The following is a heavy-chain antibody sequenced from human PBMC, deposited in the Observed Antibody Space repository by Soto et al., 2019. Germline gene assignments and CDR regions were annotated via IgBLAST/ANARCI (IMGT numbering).Heavy chain of an antibody. Sequence: EVQLLESGGGLVQPGGSLRLSCAASGFTFGGNAMSWVRQAPGKRLEWVSGLSGSGVSTYYAASVRGRFTISRDNWKNTLFLQMNSLRAEDTAVYYCAKSIGPDYGYSNWYFDLWGRGTLVTVSS. D-gene: IGHD4-17*01. CDR1: GFTFGGNA. V-gene: IGHV3-23*01. CDR3: AKSIGPDYGYSNWYFDL. CDR2: LSGSGVST. J-gene: IGHJ2*01.